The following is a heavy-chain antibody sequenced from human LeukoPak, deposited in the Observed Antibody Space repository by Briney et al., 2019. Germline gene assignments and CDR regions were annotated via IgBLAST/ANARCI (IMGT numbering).Heavy chain of an antibody. CDR2: IIPIFGTA. CDR3: ASGGDGYKNWFDP. V-gene: IGHV1-69*13. J-gene: IGHJ5*02. D-gene: IGHD5-24*01. Sequence: GASVKVSCKASGYTFTTYAISWVRQAPGQGLEWMGGIIPIFGTANYAQKFQGRVTITADESTSTAYMELSSLRSEDTAVYYCASGGDGYKNWFDPWGQGTLVTVSS. CDR1: GYTFTTYA.